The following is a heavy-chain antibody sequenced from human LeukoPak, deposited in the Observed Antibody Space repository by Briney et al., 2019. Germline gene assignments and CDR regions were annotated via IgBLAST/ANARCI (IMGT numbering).Heavy chain of an antibody. Sequence: PSETLSLTCTVSGGSISSYYWSWIRQPPGKGLEWMGYIYYSGSTNYNRSLKSRVTISVDTSKNQFSLKLSSVTAADTAVYYCARDYYDSSGYDAFDIWGQGTMVTVSS. J-gene: IGHJ3*02. CDR2: IYYSGST. V-gene: IGHV4-59*01. CDR3: ARDYYDSSGYDAFDI. D-gene: IGHD3-22*01. CDR1: GGSISSYY.